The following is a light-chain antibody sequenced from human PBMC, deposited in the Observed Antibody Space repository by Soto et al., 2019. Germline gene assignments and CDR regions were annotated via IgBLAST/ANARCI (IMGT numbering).Light chain of an antibody. CDR2: ATS. CDR1: QSIDNRY. Sequence: EIVLTQSPGTLSSSPGERATISCRASQSIDNRYFPWYQHKPHQAPRLLIYATSSRATGTPAGSCGSGAGTDFTLSINSLEPEDFAVYYCQQYLASSWTFGQGTKVDIK. CDR3: QQYLASSWT. V-gene: IGKV3-20*01. J-gene: IGKJ1*01.